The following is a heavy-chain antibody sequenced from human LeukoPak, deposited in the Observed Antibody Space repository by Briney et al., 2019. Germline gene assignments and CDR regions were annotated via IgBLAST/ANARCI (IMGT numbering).Heavy chain of an antibody. Sequence: GESLKISCKASGFSFSGYWITWVRQMPGKGLEWMGRIDPGDAYTNYSLSFQGHVIISSDKSINTAYLQWNSLKASDTAMYYCARRPNFYGLDVWGQGTTVAVSS. CDR3: ARRPNFYGLDV. J-gene: IGHJ6*02. CDR1: GFSFSGYW. V-gene: IGHV5-10-1*01. CDR2: IDPGDAYT.